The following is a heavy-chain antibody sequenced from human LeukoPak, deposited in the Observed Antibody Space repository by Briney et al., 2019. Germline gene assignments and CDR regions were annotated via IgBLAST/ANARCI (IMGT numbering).Heavy chain of an antibody. CDR3: ARREYYYGSGAPPKPYNWFDP. CDR1: GGSFSGYY. V-gene: IGHV4-34*01. CDR2: ISHSGST. D-gene: IGHD3-10*01. Sequence: PSETLSLTCAVYGGSFSGYYWSWIRQPPGKGLEWIGEISHSGSTNYNPSLKSRVTISVDTSKNQFSLKLSSVTAADTAVYYCARREYYYGSGAPPKPYNWFDPWGQGTLVTVSS. J-gene: IGHJ5*02.